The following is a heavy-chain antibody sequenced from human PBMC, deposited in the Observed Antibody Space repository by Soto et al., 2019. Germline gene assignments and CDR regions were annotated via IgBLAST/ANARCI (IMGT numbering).Heavy chain of an antibody. Sequence: SETLSLTCTVSGGSVSIGSHYWSWIRQPPGKGLEWIGYIYYSGSTNYNPSLKSRVTISVDTSKNQFSLKLSSVTAADTAVYYCARVYYDILTGYYYWFDPWGQGTLVTVSS. CDR3: ARVYYDILTGYYYWFDP. J-gene: IGHJ5*02. CDR2: IYYSGST. CDR1: GGSVSIGSHY. D-gene: IGHD3-9*01. V-gene: IGHV4-61*01.